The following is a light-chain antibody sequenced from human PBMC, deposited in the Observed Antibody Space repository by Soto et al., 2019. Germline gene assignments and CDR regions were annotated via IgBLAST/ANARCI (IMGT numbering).Light chain of an antibody. V-gene: IGKV1-5*01. J-gene: IGKJ1*01. CDR2: DAS. Sequence: DIQMTQSPSTLSASVGDRVTITCRASQSSSSWLAWYQQKPGKAPKLLIYDASSLESGVPSRFSGSGSGTEFTLTISSLQPDDFATYYFQQYNSYPWTFGQGTKVEIK. CDR3: QQYNSYPWT. CDR1: QSSSSW.